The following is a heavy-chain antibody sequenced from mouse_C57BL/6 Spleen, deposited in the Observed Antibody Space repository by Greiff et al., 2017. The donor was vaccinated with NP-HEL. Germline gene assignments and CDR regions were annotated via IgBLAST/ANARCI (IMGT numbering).Heavy chain of an antibody. V-gene: IGHV1-63*01. CDR2: IYPGGGYT. CDR1: GYTFTNYW. CDR3: ARGAAGDWYFDV. Sequence: QVQLKQSGAELVRPGTSVKMSCKASGYTFTNYWIGWAKQRPGHGLEWIGDIYPGGGYTNYNEKFKGKATLTADKSSSTAYMQFSSLTSEDSAIYYCARGAAGDWYFDVWGTGTTVTVSS. D-gene: IGHD3-3*01. J-gene: IGHJ1*03.